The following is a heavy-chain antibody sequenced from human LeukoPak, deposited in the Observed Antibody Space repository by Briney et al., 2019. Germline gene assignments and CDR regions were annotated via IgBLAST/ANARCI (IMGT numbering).Heavy chain of an antibody. CDR3: ARDEGIMITFGGVPEPFDY. Sequence: GASVKVSCKASGYTFTSYGISWVRQAPGQGLEWMGWISAYNGNTNYAQKLQGRVTMTTDTSTSTAYMELRSLRSDDTAVYYCARDEGIMITFGGVPEPFDYWGQGTLVTVSS. D-gene: IGHD3-16*01. V-gene: IGHV1-18*01. CDR1: GYTFTSYG. J-gene: IGHJ4*02. CDR2: ISAYNGNT.